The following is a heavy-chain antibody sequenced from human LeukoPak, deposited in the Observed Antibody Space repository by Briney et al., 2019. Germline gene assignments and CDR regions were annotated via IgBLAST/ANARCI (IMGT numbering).Heavy chain of an antibody. Sequence: SETLSLTCTVSGGSISSSSYYWGWIRQPPGKGLEWIGSIYYSGSTYYNPSLKSRVTISVDTSKNQFSLKLSSVTAADTAVYYCARGQYYYDSSGYYHFDYWGQGTLVTVSS. CDR1: GGSISSSSYY. J-gene: IGHJ4*02. D-gene: IGHD3-22*01. V-gene: IGHV4-39*01. CDR2: IYYSGST. CDR3: ARGQYYYDSSGYYHFDY.